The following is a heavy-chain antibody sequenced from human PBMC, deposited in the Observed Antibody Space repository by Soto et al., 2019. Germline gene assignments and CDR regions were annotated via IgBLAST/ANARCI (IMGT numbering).Heavy chain of an antibody. D-gene: IGHD2-8*01. CDR2: INPDSGVT. V-gene: IGHV1-2*02. J-gene: IGHJ6*02. CDR1: GYTFTSYY. Sequence: QVQLVQSGAEVKKPGASVKVSCKASGYTFTSYYMHWVRQAPGQGLEWMGWINPDSGVTYYPHKFQDRVTMTRDTSISTAYMELSRLTSEDTALYDCARDRGVRDVWGQGTTVIVSS. CDR3: ARDRGVRDV.